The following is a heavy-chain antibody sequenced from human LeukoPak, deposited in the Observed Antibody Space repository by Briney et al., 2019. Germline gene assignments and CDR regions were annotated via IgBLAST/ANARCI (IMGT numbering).Heavy chain of an antibody. CDR1: GFTFSSYA. V-gene: IGHV3-23*01. CDR3: AKHQFLVGARGPADY. CDR2: ISGSGGST. J-gene: IGHJ4*02. Sequence: PGGSLRLSCAASGFTFSSYAMSWVRQAPGKGLEWVSAISGSGGSTYYADSVKGRFTISRDNSKNTLYLQMNSLRAEDTAVYYCAKHQFLVGARGPADYWGQGTLVTVSS. D-gene: IGHD1-26*01.